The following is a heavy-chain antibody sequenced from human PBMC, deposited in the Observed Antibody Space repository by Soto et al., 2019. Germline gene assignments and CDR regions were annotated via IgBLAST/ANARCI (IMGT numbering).Heavy chain of an antibody. V-gene: IGHV3-30*04. CDR3: AGGQWLILINY. D-gene: IGHD6-19*01. CDR2: ISYDGSNE. Sequence: GWSLRLSCGASEFTFSSHAVHWVRQAPGKGLEWVAAISYDGSNEYYADSVQGRFTISRNNSKNTLYLQMNSLKAEDTAVYYCAGGQWLILINYWGQGTLVTVSS. CDR1: EFTFSSHA. J-gene: IGHJ4*02.